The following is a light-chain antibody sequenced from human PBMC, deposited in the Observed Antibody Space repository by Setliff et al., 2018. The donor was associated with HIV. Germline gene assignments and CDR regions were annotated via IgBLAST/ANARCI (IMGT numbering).Light chain of an antibody. V-gene: IGLV2-14*03. CDR1: SSDVGGYNY. CDR3: SSYTSSSPYV. J-gene: IGLJ1*01. CDR2: DVS. Sequence: QSALTQPASVSGSPGQSITISCRGTSSDVGGYNYVSWYQQHPGKAPKLMIYDVSNRPSGVSNRFSGSKSGNKASLTISGLQAEDEADYFCSSYTSSSPYVFGSGTKVTVL.